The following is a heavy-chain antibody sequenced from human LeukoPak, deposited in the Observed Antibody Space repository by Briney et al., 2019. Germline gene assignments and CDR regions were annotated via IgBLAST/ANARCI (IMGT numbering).Heavy chain of an antibody. V-gene: IGHV5-51*01. CDR2: IYPGDSET. J-gene: IGHJ4*02. D-gene: IGHD3-22*01. CDR1: GFTFTNYW. CDR3: ARALYYDTGGYYSDF. Sequence: GGALQISCKGSGFTFTNYWIGWVRPMPGKGLEWMGLIYPGDSETNYSPSFQGQVTISADKSIATAYLQWSSLKASDTAMYFCARALYYDTGGYYSDFWGQGTLVCVSS.